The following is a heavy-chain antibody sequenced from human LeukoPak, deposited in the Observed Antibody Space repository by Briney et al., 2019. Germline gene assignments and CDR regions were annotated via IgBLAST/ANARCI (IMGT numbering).Heavy chain of an antibody. D-gene: IGHD6-19*01. CDR2: IDPSDSYT. CDR3: ARPYSSGWYGEGSYFDS. Sequence: GESLRISCKGSGYSFTTYWISWVRQMPGRGLEWMGRIDPSDSYTNYNPSFQGHVTISADKSISTAYLHWGSLKASATAMYYCARPYSSGWYGEGSYFDSWGQGTLVTVSS. J-gene: IGHJ4*02. V-gene: IGHV5-10-1*01. CDR1: GYSFTTYW.